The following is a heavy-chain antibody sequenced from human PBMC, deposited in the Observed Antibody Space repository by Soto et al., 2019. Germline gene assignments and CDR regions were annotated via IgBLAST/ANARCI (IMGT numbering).Heavy chain of an antibody. CDR3: ARDTSRGEYDY. CDR1: GYTFTSYG. Sequence: QVQLVQSGAEVKKPGASVKVSCKASGYTFTSYGISWVRQAPVQGLEGMGWINVYNGNTTHAQKLQGRVTMTTDTSTSKAYLDLRSLRSDDTAVYYCARDTSRGEYDYWGQGTLVTVSS. D-gene: IGHD3-10*01. V-gene: IGHV1-18*01. J-gene: IGHJ4*02. CDR2: INVYNGNT.